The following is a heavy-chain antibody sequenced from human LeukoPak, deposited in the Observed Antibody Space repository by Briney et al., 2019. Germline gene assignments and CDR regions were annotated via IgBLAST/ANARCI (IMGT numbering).Heavy chain of an antibody. Sequence: GGSLRLSCAASGFTFSSYSMNWVRQAPGKGLKWVSYISSSSSTIYYADSVKGRFTISRDNAKNSLYLQMNSLRDEDTAVYYCARDPRRTTGTTPNAFDIWGQGTMVTVSS. D-gene: IGHD1-1*01. CDR3: ARDPRRTTGTTPNAFDI. CDR2: ISSSSSTI. CDR1: GFTFSSYS. J-gene: IGHJ3*02. V-gene: IGHV3-48*02.